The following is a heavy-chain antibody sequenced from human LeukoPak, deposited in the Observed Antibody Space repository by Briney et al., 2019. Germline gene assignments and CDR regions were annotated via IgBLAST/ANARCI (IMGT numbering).Heavy chain of an antibody. CDR1: GLTISSYS. CDR2: ISSSSSTI. D-gene: IGHD1-26*01. J-gene: IGHJ5*02. V-gene: IGHV3-48*01. Sequence: GGSLRLSCAASGLTISSYSMNWVRQAPGKGLQWVSYISSSSSTIYYADSVKGRFTISRDNAKNSLYLQMNSLRAEDTAVYYCARDYSGEWEQLTGWWFDPWGQGTLVIVSS. CDR3: ARDYSGEWEQLTGWWFDP.